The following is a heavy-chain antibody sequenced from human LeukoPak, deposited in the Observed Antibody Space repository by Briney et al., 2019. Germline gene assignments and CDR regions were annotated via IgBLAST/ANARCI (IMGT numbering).Heavy chain of an antibody. CDR3: VLYRASSSWYWFDP. D-gene: IGHD6-13*01. V-gene: IGHV4-59*01. J-gene: IGHJ5*02. Sequence: PETLSLTCTVSGGSISSYYWSWIRQPPGKGLEWIGYIYYSGSTNYNPSLKSRVTISVDTSKNQFSLKLSSVTAADTAVYYCVLYRASSSWYWFDPWGQGTLVTVSS. CDR2: IYYSGST. CDR1: GGSISSYY.